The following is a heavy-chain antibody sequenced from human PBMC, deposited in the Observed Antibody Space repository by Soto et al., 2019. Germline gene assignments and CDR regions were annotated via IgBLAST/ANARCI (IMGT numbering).Heavy chain of an antibody. CDR1: GFTFSSYG. CDR3: EKDPPNPREYDWRRGGDYFQH. V-gene: IGHV3-30*18. CDR2: ISYDGSNK. Sequence: QVQLVESGGGVVQPGRSLRLSCAASGFTFSSYGMHWVLQAPGKGLEGVAVISYDGSNKYYADSVKGRFTISRDNSKNTLYLQMNSLRAEDTAVYYCEKDPPNPREYDWRRGGDYFQHWGQGTLVTVSS. J-gene: IGHJ1*01. D-gene: IGHD3-3*01.